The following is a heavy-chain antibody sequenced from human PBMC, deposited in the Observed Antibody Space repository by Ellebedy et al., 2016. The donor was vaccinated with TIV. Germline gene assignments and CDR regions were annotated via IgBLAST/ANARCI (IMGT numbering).Heavy chain of an antibody. CDR1: GYTFTSDL. CDR2: INPSNGGT. V-gene: IGHV1-46*01. Sequence: AASVKVSCKASGYTFTSDLIHWVRQAPGQGLEWMGVINPSNGGTGYAHKFQGRVTMTRDTSASTVYMELSSLRSEDTAVYYCAREGGVYFFDYWGQGTLVTVSS. CDR3: AREGGVYFFDY. J-gene: IGHJ4*02. D-gene: IGHD1-26*01.